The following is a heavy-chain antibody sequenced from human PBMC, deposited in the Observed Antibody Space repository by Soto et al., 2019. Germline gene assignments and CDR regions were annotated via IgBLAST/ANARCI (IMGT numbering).Heavy chain of an antibody. CDR2: IYYSGST. CDR1: AGSISSYY. CDR3: PAWQGGFLDWSLRYQFDS. J-gene: IGHJ4*02. Sequence: PSKTLSLTCTVSAGSISSYYWSWIRQPPGKGLEWIGYIYYSGSTNYNPSLKSRVTISVDTSKNQFSLKLRSVTAADTAVYYRPAWQGGFLDWSLRYQFDSWGQGSLVNVSS. D-gene: IGHD3-3*01. V-gene: IGHV4-59*01.